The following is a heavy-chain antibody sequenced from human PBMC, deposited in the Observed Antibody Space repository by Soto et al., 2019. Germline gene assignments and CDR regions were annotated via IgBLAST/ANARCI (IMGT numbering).Heavy chain of an antibody. CDR2: IIPKLGSA. J-gene: IGHJ4*02. D-gene: IGHD2-21*01. Sequence: QVQLVQSGAEVKEPGSSVKVSCKASGGGNLRDYRTTWVRRAPGQGLEWMGGIIPKLGSANYAQNFQGRVTITADESTNTGYMELRSLRSDDTAVYYCARGGDVYNFGAVYWGQGTPVTVSS. V-gene: IGHV1-69*01. CDR1: GGGNLRDYR. CDR3: ARGGDVYNFGAVY.